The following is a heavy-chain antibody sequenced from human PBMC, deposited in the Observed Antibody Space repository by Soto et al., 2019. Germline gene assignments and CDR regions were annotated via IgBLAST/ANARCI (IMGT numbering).Heavy chain of an antibody. CDR3: ARGHGRTGTSIMDV. V-gene: IGHV4-34*01. CDR1: DGYFIGHY. J-gene: IGHJ6*03. CDR2: INHSGST. D-gene: IGHD1-1*01. Sequence: SETLSLTCGVYDGYFIGHYWSGIRQPPGKGLEWMGEINHSGSTNYNPSLKSRVTISVDTSKNQFSLKLSSVTAADTAVYYCARGHGRTGTSIMDVWGKGTTVTGSS.